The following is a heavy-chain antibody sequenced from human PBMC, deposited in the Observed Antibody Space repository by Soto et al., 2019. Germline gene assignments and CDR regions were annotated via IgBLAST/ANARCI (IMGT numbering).Heavy chain of an antibody. V-gene: IGHV3-74*01. D-gene: IGHD5-12*01. J-gene: IGHJ6*02. Sequence: PGGFLRHSSAASGVTCSSHWMHWVRQETGKGLVWVSRINSDGSSTSYADSVKGRFTISRDNAKNTLYLQMNSLRAEDTAVYYCARGGIVATRLYYYCGRDVWGQGTTVTVSS. CDR2: INSDGSST. CDR3: ARGGIVATRLYYYCGRDV. CDR1: GVTCSSHW.